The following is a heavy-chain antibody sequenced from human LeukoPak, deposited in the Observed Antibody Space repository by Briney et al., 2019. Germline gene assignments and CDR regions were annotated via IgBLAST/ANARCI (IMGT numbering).Heavy chain of an antibody. CDR2: IYHSGST. D-gene: IGHD2-21*02. CDR1: GGSISSGGYY. J-gene: IGHJ6*03. Sequence: SQTLSLTCTVSGGSISSGGYYWSWIRQPPGKGLEWIGYIYHSGSTYYNPSLKSRVTISVDRSKNQFSLKLSFVTAADTAVYYCATASNPSYQYYYMDVWGKGTAVTVS. CDR3: ATASNPSYQYYYMDV. V-gene: IGHV4-30-2*02.